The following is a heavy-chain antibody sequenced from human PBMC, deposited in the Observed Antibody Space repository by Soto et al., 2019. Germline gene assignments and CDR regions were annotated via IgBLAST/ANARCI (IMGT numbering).Heavy chain of an antibody. V-gene: IGHV1-18*04. J-gene: IGHJ3*02. D-gene: IGHD2-21*02. CDR2: ISAYNGNT. CDR3: ARDTRLAYCGGDCYPDAFDI. CDR1: GYTFTSYG. Sequence: GASVKVSCKXSGYTFTSYGISWVRQAPGQGLEWMGWISAYNGNTNYAQKLQGRVTMATDTSTSTAYMELRSLRSDDTAVYYCARDTRLAYCGGDCYPDAFDIWGQGTMVTVSS.